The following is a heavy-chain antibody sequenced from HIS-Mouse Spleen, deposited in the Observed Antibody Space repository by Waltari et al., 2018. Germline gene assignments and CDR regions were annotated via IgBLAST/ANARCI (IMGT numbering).Heavy chain of an antibody. CDR3: ARGIAARPGAFDI. CDR2: INHSGST. CDR1: GGSFSGYY. V-gene: IGHV4-34*01. D-gene: IGHD6-6*01. J-gene: IGHJ3*02. Sequence: QVQLQQWGAGLLKPSETLSLTCAVDGGSFSGYYWSGIRQPPGKGLEWIGEINHSGSTNYNPSLKSRVTISVDTSKNQFSLKLSSVTAADTAVYYCARGIAARPGAFDIWGQGTMVTVSS.